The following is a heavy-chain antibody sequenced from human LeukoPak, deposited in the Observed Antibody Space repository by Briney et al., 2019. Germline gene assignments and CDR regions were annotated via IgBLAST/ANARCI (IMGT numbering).Heavy chain of an antibody. J-gene: IGHJ4*02. CDR3: TSGDYRAFQGIDY. CDR2: LRSRANRYAT. V-gene: IGHV3-73*01. Sequence: GGSLKLSCAASGFTFSGSAMLWVRQASGKGLEWVGRLRSRANRYATAYDASVKGRFTISIDDSKNTAYLQMNSLKTEDTAVYYCTSGDYRAFQGIDYWGQGTLVTVSS. CDR1: GFTFSGSA. D-gene: IGHD4-17*01.